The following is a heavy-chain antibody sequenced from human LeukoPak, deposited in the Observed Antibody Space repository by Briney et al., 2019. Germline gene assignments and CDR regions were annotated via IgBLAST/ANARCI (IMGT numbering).Heavy chain of an antibody. CDR3: ASASSGWYRGSY. J-gene: IGHJ4*02. Sequence: GGSLRLSCAASGFTFSSYSMNWVRQAPGKGLEWVSSISSSSSYIYYADSVKGRFTISRENAKNSLYLQMNSLRAEDTAVYYCASASSGWYRGSYWGQGTLVTVSS. D-gene: IGHD6-19*01. CDR2: ISSSSSYI. V-gene: IGHV3-21*01. CDR1: GFTFSSYS.